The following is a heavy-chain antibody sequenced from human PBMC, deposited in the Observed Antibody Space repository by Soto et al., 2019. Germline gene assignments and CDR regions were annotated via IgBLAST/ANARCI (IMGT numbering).Heavy chain of an antibody. Sequence: ASVKVSFKASGYTFTSYYMHWVRQAPGQGLEWMGIINPSGGRTSYAQKFQGRVTMTRDTSTSTVYMELSSLRSEDTAVYYCASVAVAGAMNFDYWGQGTLVTVSS. CDR3: ASVAVAGAMNFDY. J-gene: IGHJ4*02. CDR1: GYTFTSYY. V-gene: IGHV1-46*01. CDR2: INPSGGRT. D-gene: IGHD6-19*01.